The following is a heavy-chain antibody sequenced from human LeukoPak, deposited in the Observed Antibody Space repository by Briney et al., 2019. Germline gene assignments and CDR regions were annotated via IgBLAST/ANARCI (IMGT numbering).Heavy chain of an antibody. CDR3: ARVPHRWYQYYWSDP. CDR2: INHSGST. CDR1: GGSFSGYY. Sequence: SETLSLTCAVYGGSFSGYYWSWIRQPPGKGLEWIGEINHSGSTNYNPSLKSRVTISVDTSKNQFSLKLSSVTAADTAVYYCARVPHRWYQYYWSDPWGQGTLVTVSS. V-gene: IGHV4-34*01. J-gene: IGHJ5*02. D-gene: IGHD6-13*01.